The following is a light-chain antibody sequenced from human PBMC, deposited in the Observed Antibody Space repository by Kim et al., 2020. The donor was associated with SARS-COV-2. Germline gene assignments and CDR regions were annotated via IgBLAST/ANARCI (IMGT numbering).Light chain of an antibody. CDR3: QSYDSSNWV. CDR1: SGSISNNY. CDR2: EDN. Sequence: GKTVAISCTRRSGSISNNYVQWYQQRPGSAPTTVIYEDNQRPSGVPDRFSGSIDSSSNSASLTISGLKTEDEADYYCQSYDSSNWVFGGGTQLTVL. V-gene: IGLV6-57*03. J-gene: IGLJ3*02.